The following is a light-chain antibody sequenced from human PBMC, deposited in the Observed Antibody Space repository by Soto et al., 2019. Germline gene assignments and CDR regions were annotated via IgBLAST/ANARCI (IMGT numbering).Light chain of an antibody. J-gene: IGLJ2*01. V-gene: IGLV2-8*01. CDR3: SSYAGSNRVV. CDR2: EVS. Sequence: QSDLTQPPSASGSPGQSVTISCTGTSSDVGGYNYVSWYQHHPGKAPKLMISEVSKRPSGVPDRFSGSKSGNTASLTVSGLQAEDEAHYYCSSYAGSNRVVFGGGTTLTVL. CDR1: SSDVGGYNY.